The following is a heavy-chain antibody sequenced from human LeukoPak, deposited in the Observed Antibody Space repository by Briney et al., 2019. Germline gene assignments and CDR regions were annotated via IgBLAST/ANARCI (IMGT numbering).Heavy chain of an antibody. CDR2: INPNSGGT. J-gene: IGHJ6*02. V-gene: IGHV1-2*02. D-gene: IGHD1-26*01. CDR3: ANGLYSGSYYVHYYYGMDV. Sequence: ASVKVSCKASGYTFTGYYMHWVRQAPGQGLEWMGWINPNSGGTNYAQKFQGRVTMTRDTSISTAYMELSRLRSDDTAVYYCANGLYSGSYYVHYYYGMDVRGQGTTVTVSS. CDR1: GYTFTGYY.